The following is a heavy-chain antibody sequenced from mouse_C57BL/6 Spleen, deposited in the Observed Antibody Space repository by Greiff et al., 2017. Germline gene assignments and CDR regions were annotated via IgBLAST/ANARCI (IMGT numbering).Heavy chain of an antibody. J-gene: IGHJ4*01. CDR1: GYPFTSYW. CDR2: IHPHSGSP. Sequence: QVQLQQPGAELVKPGASVKLSCKASGYPFTSYWMHWVKQRPGQGLEWIGMIHPHSGSPNSNEKFKSKATLTVAKSSSTAYIRLSSLQSKDAAVDYCAMGSNDNYARDYWGQGTTVTVSS. V-gene: IGHV1-64*01. D-gene: IGHD2-12*01. CDR3: AMGSNDNYARDY.